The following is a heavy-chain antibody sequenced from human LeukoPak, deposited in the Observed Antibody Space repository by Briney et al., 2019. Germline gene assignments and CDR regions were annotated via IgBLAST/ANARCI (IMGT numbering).Heavy chain of an antibody. V-gene: IGHV5-51*01. CDR3: ARLRRRDGYKIDY. CDR2: IYPADSDT. CDR1: GYSFTSYW. D-gene: IGHD5-24*01. Sequence: GESLKISCKGSGYSFTSYWIGWVRQMPGKGLEWMGIIYPADSDTRYSPSFQGQVTISADKSISTAYLQWSNLKASDTAMYYCARLRRRDGYKIDYWGQGTLVTVSS. J-gene: IGHJ4*02.